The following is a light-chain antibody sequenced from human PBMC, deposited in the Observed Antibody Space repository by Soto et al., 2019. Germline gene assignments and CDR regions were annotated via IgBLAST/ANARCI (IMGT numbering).Light chain of an antibody. CDR1: SSDVGSYNY. J-gene: IGLJ2*01. V-gene: IGLV2-11*01. CDR3: CSYAGNNLLV. Sequence: QSALTQPRSVSGSPGQSLTISCTGASSDVGSYNYVSWYQQYPGKAPKLLIYDVNQRPSGVPDRFSGSKSANTASLSISGLQAADEADYYCCSYAGNNLLVCGGGTQLTVL. CDR2: DVN.